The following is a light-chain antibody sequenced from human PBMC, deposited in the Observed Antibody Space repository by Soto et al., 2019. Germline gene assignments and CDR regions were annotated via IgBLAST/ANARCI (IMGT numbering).Light chain of an antibody. Sequence: QSVLTQPASVSGSPGQSITISCTGTSSDVGGYNYVSWYQQHPGKAPKLMIYDVSNRPSGVSNRFSGSKSGNTASLTISGLQAEDEADIYCSSYTSSSTPYVFGTGTKVTV. J-gene: IGLJ1*01. CDR1: SSDVGGYNY. CDR2: DVS. CDR3: SSYTSSSTPYV. V-gene: IGLV2-14*01.